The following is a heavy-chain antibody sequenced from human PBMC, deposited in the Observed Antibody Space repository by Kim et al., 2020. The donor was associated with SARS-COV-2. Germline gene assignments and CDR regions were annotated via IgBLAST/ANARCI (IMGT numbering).Heavy chain of an antibody. D-gene: IGHD3-16*02. CDR3: AKEYYDYVWGSYPHDY. CDR1: GFTFSSYG. J-gene: IGHJ4*02. CDR2: ISYDGSNK. V-gene: IGHV3-30*18. Sequence: GGSLRLSCAASGFTFSSYGMHWVRQAPGKGLEWVAVISYDGSNKYYADSVKGRFTISRDNSKNTLYLQMNSLRAEDTAVYYCAKEYYDYVWGSYPHDYWGEGTLVTVSS.